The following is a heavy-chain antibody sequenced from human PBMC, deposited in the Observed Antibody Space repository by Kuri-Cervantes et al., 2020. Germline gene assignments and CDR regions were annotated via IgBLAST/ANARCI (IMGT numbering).Heavy chain of an antibody. J-gene: IGHJ6*03. CDR2: ISVYNGDT. D-gene: IGHD5-12*01. Sequence: ASVKVSCKASGYTFSKFGVSWVRQAPGQGLEWMGWISVYNGDTNYAQKLQGRVTMTRNTSISTAYMELSSLRSEDTAVYYCAAGYSGYDSHYYYMDVWGKGTTVTVSS. V-gene: IGHV1-18*01. CDR3: AAGYSGYDSHYYYMDV. CDR1: GYTFSKFG.